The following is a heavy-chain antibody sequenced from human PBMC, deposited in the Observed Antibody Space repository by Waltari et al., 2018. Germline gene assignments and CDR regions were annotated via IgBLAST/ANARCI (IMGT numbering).Heavy chain of an antibody. V-gene: IGHV3-21*01. J-gene: IGHJ4*02. Sequence: EVQLVESGGGLVTPGGSLRLSCAASGFTFSSYSMNWVRQAPGKGMEGVSSINSSSSYRCYADSVKGRFTISRDNAKNSRYLQMDSLRAEDTAVYYCASAHTSSGSRYYFDYWGQGTLVTVSS. CDR3: ASAHTSSGSRYYFDY. D-gene: IGHD6-19*01. CDR1: GFTFSSYS. CDR2: INSSSSYR.